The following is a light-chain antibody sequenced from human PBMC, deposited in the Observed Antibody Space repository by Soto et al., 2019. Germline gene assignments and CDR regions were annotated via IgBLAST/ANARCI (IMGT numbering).Light chain of an antibody. Sequence: EIVLTQSPGTLSLFPGERATLSCRASQSLSSGYLAWYQQKPGQAPRLLIYGVSSRATGIPDRFSGSGSGTDFTLTISRLEPEDFAVYYCQQYSSSLVYTFGQGTKLEIK. CDR2: GVS. CDR3: QQYSSSLVYT. V-gene: IGKV3-20*01. CDR1: QSLSSGY. J-gene: IGKJ2*01.